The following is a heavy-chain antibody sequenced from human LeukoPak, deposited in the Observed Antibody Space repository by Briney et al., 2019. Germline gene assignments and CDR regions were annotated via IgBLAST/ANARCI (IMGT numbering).Heavy chain of an antibody. J-gene: IGHJ4*02. CDR2: ITSSSSTI. Sequence: GGSLRLSCAASGFTFSSYSMNWVRQAPGRGLEWVSYITSSSSTIFYADSVKGRFTISRDNAKNSLYLQMNSLRAEDTAVYYCARCPQGSSGRWGQGTLVTVSS. CDR1: GFTFSSYS. D-gene: IGHD3-22*01. V-gene: IGHV3-48*01. CDR3: ARCPQGSSGR.